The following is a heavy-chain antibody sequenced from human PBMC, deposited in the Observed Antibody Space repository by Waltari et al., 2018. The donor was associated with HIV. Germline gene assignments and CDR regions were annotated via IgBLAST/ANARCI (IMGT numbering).Heavy chain of an antibody. J-gene: IGHJ4*02. CDR1: GFTLSSYS. CDR3: ARKRGVCSSTSCYSYYFDY. D-gene: IGHD2-2*02. V-gene: IGHV3-23*01. CDR2: ISGSGGST. Sequence: EVQLLESGGGLVQPGGHLRLSCAASGFTLSSYSMSWVRQAPGKGLEWVSAISGSGGSTYYADSVKGRFTISRDNSKNTLYLQMNSLRAEDTAVYYCARKRGVCSSTSCYSYYFDYWGQGT.